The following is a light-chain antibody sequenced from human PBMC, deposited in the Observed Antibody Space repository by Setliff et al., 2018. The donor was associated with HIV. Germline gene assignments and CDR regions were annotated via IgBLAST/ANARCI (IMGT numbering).Light chain of an antibody. J-gene: IGKJ5*01. CDR3: QQLHTYPRT. CDR2: AAS. V-gene: IGKV1-9*01. Sequence: IQLTQSPSFLSASVGDRISISCRASQNISSSLTWYQQKPGTAPRLLIYAASTLYSGVPSRFTGGGSGTEFTLTISSLQPEDFATFYCQQLHTYPRTFGQGTRLEIK. CDR1: QNISSS.